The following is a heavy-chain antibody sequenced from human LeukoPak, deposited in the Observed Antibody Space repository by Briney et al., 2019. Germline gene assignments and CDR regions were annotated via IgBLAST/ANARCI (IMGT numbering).Heavy chain of an antibody. D-gene: IGHD3-22*01. CDR2: IYYSGST. CDR3: ARDLGDPDYYDSSGYSY. J-gene: IGHJ4*02. CDR1: GGSISGYY. V-gene: IGHV4-59*01. Sequence: KPSETLSLTCAVYGGSISGYYWSWIRQPPGKGLEWIGYIYYSGSTNYNPSLKSRVTISVDTSKNQFSLKLSSVTAADTAVYYCARDLGDPDYYDSSGYSYWGQGTLVTVSS.